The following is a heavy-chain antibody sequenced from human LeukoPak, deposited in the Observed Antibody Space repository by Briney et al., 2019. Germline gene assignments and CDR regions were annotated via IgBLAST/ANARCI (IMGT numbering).Heavy chain of an antibody. J-gene: IGHJ4*02. CDR2: INPSGGST. V-gene: IGHV1-46*01. Sequence: ASVKVSCKASGYTFTSYYMHWVRQAPGQGLEWMGIINPSGGSTSYAQKFQGRVTMTRDTSTSTVYMELSSLRFEDTAVYYCARAGCGYGYDYWGQGTLVTVSS. CDR3: ARAGCGYGYDY. CDR1: GYTFTSYY. D-gene: IGHD5-18*01.